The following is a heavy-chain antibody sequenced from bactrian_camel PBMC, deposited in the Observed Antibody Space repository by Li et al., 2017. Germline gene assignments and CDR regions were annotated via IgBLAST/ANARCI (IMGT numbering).Heavy chain of an antibody. CDR1: GFTFGVYG. J-gene: IGHJ6*01. CDR3: AAEEPVRDPKQYGRFCPATPLVT. Sequence: VQLVESGGGLVQPGGSLRLSCAASGFTFGVYGMSWVRQAPGKGLEWVSSIADTSTYYANSVKGRATISRDNAKDTVYLQMNSLKPEDTGVYFCAAEEPVRDPKQYGRFCPATPLVTGARGPRSPSP. D-gene: IGHD3*01. V-gene: IGHV3S10*01. CDR2: IADTST.